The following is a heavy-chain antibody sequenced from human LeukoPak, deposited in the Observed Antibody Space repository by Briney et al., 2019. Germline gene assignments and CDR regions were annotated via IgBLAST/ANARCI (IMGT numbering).Heavy chain of an antibody. CDR3: ARAGYYRFDY. D-gene: IGHD4-17*01. J-gene: IGHJ4*02. V-gene: IGHV3-74*01. Sequence: GGSLRLSCAASGFTFTGSWMHWVRQVPGKGLLWVARMNGDGSTINYADSVKGRFTISRDDANNMLYLQMNSLKVKDMAVYYCARAGYYRFDYWGQGVLVTVSS. CDR2: MNGDGSTI. CDR1: GFTFTGSW.